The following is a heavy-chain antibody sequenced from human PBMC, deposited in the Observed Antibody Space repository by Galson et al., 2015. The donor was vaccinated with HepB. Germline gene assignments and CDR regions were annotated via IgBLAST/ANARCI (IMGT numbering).Heavy chain of an antibody. CDR2: ISGSGGST. CDR1: GFTFSSYA. V-gene: IGHV3-23*01. Sequence: SLRLSCAASGFTFSSYAMSWVRQAPGKGLEWVSAISGSGGSTYYADSVKGRFTISRDNSKNTLYLQMNSLRAEDTAVYHCAKDRAADPGWYFDLWGRGTLVTVSS. J-gene: IGHJ2*01. CDR3: AKDRAADPGWYFDL. D-gene: IGHD6-25*01.